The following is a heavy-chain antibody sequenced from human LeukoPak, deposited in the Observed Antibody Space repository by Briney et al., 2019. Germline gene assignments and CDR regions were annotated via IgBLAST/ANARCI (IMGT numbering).Heavy chain of an antibody. V-gene: IGHV3-48*01. CDR2: ISSSSSTI. CDR1: GFTFSSYS. Sequence: QPGGSLRLSCAASGFTFSSYSMNWVRQAPGKRLEWVSYISSSSSTIYYADSVKGRFTISRDNAKNSLYLQMNSLRAEDTAVYYCARDLECSSTSCSLPFDYWGQGTLVTVSS. D-gene: IGHD2-2*01. CDR3: ARDLECSSTSCSLPFDY. J-gene: IGHJ4*02.